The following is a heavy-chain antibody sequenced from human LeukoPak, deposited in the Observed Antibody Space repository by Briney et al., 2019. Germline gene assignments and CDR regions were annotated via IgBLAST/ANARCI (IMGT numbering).Heavy chain of an antibody. CDR3: SRDRGDY. V-gene: IGHV3-30*09. CDR1: GFTFSSYA. J-gene: IGHJ4*02. Sequence: PGGSLRPSCAASGFTFSSYAMHWVRQAPGKGLEWVAIISYDGSRKFYADSVKGQFAISRDNTKNTLYLQMNSLRAEDTAVYYCSRDRGDYWGQGTLVTVSS. CDR2: ISYDGSRK.